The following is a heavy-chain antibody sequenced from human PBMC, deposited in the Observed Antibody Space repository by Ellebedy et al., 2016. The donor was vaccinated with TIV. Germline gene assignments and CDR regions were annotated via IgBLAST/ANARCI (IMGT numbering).Heavy chain of an antibody. CDR2: ISYDGNDK. CDR1: GFTFSTSA. Sequence: GGSLRLXXAASGFTFSTSAMHWVRQAPGKGLEWVAIISYDGNDKFYAESVKGRFTISRDNSTLFLQMNSLRAEDTAVYYCARRTVTTVEYYFDYWGQGTLVTVSS. CDR3: ARRTVTTVEYYFDY. D-gene: IGHD4-17*01. V-gene: IGHV3-30*07. J-gene: IGHJ4*02.